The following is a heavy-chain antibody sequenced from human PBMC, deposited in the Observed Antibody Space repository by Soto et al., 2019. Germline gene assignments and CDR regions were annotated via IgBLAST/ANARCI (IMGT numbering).Heavy chain of an antibody. CDR1: GFTFSSYG. CDR2: ISGSDGST. J-gene: IGHJ4*02. D-gene: IGHD1-26*01. V-gene: IGHV3-23*01. CDR3: AKNQWELLH. Sequence: EVQLLESGGGLVQPGGSLRLSCGASGFTFSSYGMSWVRQTPGKGLEWVSSISGSDGSTFYPDSVKGRFTISRDNSKNTLYLQMNSLRADDTAIYYCAKNQWELLHWGQGTLGTVSS.